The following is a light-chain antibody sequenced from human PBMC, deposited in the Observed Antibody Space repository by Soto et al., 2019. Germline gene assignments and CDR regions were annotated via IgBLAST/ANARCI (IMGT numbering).Light chain of an antibody. V-gene: IGLV2-14*01. Sequence: ALPLPAPRLGSPGQPFPTSSPGPTRNIGAYDYVSWFQQHPGKAPKLMISEVNNRPSGVSNRFSGSKSGNTAYLTISGLQVEDEAEYFCFSFTTTSTHVFGTGTKVTVL. J-gene: IGLJ1*01. CDR3: FSFTTTSTHV. CDR2: EVN. CDR1: TRNIGAYDY.